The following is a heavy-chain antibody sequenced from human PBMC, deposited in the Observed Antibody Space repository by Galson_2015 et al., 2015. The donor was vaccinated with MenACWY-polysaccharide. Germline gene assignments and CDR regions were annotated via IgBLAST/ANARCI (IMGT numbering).Heavy chain of an antibody. CDR3: ARVLKGLVGATPDY. V-gene: IGHV3-48*02. CDR2: ISSGGTI. J-gene: IGHJ4*02. Sequence: CAASGFTFSSYRMNWVRQAPGKGLEWVSYISSGGTIYYADSVKGRFTISRDNAKNSLYLQMNSLRDDDTAVYYCARVLKGLVGATPDYWGQGTLVTVSS. CDR1: GFTFSSYR. D-gene: IGHD1-26*01.